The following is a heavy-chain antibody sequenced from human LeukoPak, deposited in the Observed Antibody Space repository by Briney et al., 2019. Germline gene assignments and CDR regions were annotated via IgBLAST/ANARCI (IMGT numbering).Heavy chain of an antibody. CDR1: GFTFSNAY. D-gene: IGHD3-10*01. CDR2: ISGSGGST. CDR3: AKGGTAGSFDY. Sequence: GGSLRLSCAASGFTFSNAYMNWVRQAPGKGLEWVSAISGSGGSTYYADSVKGRFTISRDNSKNTLYLQMNSLRAEDTAVYYCAKGGTAGSFDYWGQGTLVTVSS. J-gene: IGHJ4*02. V-gene: IGHV3-23*01.